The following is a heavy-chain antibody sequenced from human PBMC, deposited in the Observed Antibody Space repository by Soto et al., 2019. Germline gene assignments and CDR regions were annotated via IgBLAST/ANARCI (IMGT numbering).Heavy chain of an antibody. J-gene: IGHJ4*02. Sequence: QVQLVESGGGVVQPGKSLRLSCAASGFTFSSYAMHWVRQAPGKGLEWVAVISYDGSNKYYADSVKGRFTISRDNSKNPLYLKMNSLRPEDTAVYYCASNPMVVTSPMYYFDYWGQGTLVTVSS. CDR1: GFTFSSYA. CDR2: ISYDGSNK. CDR3: ASNPMVVTSPMYYFDY. D-gene: IGHD2-15*01. V-gene: IGHV3-30-3*01.